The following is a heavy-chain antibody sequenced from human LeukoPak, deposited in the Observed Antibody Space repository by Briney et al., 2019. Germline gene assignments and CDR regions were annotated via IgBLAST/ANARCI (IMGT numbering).Heavy chain of an antibody. V-gene: IGHV4-34*01. CDR2: INHSGST. CDR1: GGSFSDYY. D-gene: IGHD3-10*01. J-gene: IGHJ4*02. Sequence: PSETLSLTCAVYGGSFSDYYWSWIRQPPGKGLEWIGEINHSGSTNYNPSLKCRVTISVDTSKNQFSLKLSSVTAADTAVYYCARGLAYYFWGQGTLVTVSS. CDR3: ARGLAYYF.